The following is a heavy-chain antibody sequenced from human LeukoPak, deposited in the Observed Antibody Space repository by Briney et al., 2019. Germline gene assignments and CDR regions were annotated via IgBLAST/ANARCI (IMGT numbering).Heavy chain of an antibody. CDR1: GFTFNDHF. D-gene: IGHD2-21*01. Sequence: GGSLRLSCAASGFTFNDHFMAWVRQSPGKGLEWVAYISSWGTIVHYADSVEGRFTLSRDNGDNSLELQMDSLRVEDTAIYYCARSNGDSDVSWLDSWGQGTLVIVSS. J-gene: IGHJ5*01. CDR2: ISSWGTIV. V-gene: IGHV3-11*01. CDR3: ARSNGDSDVSWLDS.